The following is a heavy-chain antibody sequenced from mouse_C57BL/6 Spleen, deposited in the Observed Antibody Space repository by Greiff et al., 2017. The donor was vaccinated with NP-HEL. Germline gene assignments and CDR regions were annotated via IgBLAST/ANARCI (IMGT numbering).Heavy chain of an antibody. Sequence: QVQLQQPGAELVKPGASVKLSCKASGYTFTSYWMQWVKQRPGQGLEWIGEIDPSDSYTNYNQKFKGKATLTVDTSSSTAYMQLSSLTSEDSAVYDCARRGDYERYAMDYWGQGTSVTVSS. V-gene: IGHV1-50*01. CDR1: GYTFTSYW. CDR3: ARRGDYERYAMDY. J-gene: IGHJ4*01. D-gene: IGHD2-4*01. CDR2: IDPSDSYT.